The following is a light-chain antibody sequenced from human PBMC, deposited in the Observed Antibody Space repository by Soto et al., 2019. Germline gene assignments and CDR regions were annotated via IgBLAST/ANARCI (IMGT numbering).Light chain of an antibody. CDR1: SSNIGSNT. J-gene: IGLJ2*01. V-gene: IGLV1-44*01. CDR2: SNN. CDR3: AAWDDSLHVV. Sequence: QSVVTQPPSASGTPGQRGTISCSGSSSNIGSNTVNWYQQRPGTAPKLLIYSNNQRPSGVPDRFSGYKSGTSASLATSGLQSEDEADYYCAAWDDSLHVVFGGGTKLTVL.